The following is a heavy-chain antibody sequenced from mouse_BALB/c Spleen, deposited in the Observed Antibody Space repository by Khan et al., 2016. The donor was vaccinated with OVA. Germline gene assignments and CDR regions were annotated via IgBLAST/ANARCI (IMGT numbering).Heavy chain of an antibody. V-gene: IGHV1S137*01. Sequence: VELVESGAELVRPGVSVKISCKGSGYTFTDFTMHWVKQSHAMSLEWIGVISTYYGDADYNQKFKGKATMTVDKSSNTAYMDLARLTSEDSAICYCARGGGGDRFLYWGQGTLVTVSA. CDR3: ARGGGGDRFLY. J-gene: IGHJ3*01. CDR2: ISTYYGDA. CDR1: GYTFTDFT.